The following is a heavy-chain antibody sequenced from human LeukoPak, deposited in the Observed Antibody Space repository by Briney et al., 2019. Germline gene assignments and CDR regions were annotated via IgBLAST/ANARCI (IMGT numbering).Heavy chain of an antibody. D-gene: IGHD4-17*01. CDR2: VYYSGNT. Sequence: ASETLSLTCTVSGGSMSTYYWSWIRQPPGKGLEWIGSVYYSGNTYYNSSLKSRVTISVDTSKNQFSLKLSSVTAADTAIYYCTREYGFMTTVFHAFDIWGQGTMVTVSS. V-gene: IGHV4-59*12. J-gene: IGHJ3*02. CDR1: GGSMSTYY. CDR3: TREYGFMTTVFHAFDI.